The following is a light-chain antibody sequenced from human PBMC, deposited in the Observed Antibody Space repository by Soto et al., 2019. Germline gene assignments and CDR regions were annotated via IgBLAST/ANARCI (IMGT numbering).Light chain of an antibody. CDR2: AAA. Sequence: DIQMTQSPSSLSASVGDRVTMTCRASQSINNFLNWYQQKPGKAPKLLIYAAATLQHGVPSRFSGSGFGSDFALTIRNLQTEDFATYYCKNSYSTPPDTFGQGTNLEIK. V-gene: IGKV1-39*01. CDR1: QSINNF. J-gene: IGKJ2*01. CDR3: KNSYSTPPDT.